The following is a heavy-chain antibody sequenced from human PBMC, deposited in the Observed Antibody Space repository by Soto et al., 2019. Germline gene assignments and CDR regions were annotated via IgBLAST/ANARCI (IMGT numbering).Heavy chain of an antibody. V-gene: IGHV3-48*02. D-gene: IGHD2-2*01. CDR2: ISSSSITI. Sequence: LSCAFSWLPSSSNAIILASTKPGKGLDWVSYISSSSITIYYADSAKGRFTSARDNAKNSLYLKMNSLRDEDTAVYYCASGYCSSTRCYYSGMAGWGHGTTV. CDR3: ASGYCSSTRCYYSGMAG. J-gene: IGHJ6*02. CDR1: WLPSSSNA.